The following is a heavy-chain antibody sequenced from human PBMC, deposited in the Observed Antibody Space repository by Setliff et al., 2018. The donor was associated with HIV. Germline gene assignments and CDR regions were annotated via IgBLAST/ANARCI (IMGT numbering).Heavy chain of an antibody. V-gene: IGHV4-61*02. D-gene: IGHD6-13*01. CDR2: IYTSGRGSD. CDR1: GASITRGTHY. CDR3: ARDQGYSTSFAFDV. Sequence: SETLSLTCTVSGASITRGTHYCNWIRQPAGKGLQWIGRIYTSGRGSDTSNPSLKSRATISVDTSKNQFSLKLNSVTAADTAVYYCARDQGYSTSFAFDVWGPGTMVT. J-gene: IGHJ3*01.